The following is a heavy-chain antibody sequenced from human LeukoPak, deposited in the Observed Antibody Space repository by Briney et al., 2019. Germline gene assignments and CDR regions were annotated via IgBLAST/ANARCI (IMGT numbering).Heavy chain of an antibody. CDR2: ISAYSGNT. Sequence: ASVKVSCKASGYTLISFGFTWVRQAPGQGLEWMGWISAYSGNTNYTQKLQGRVTMTTDTSTSTAYMELRSLRSDDTAVYYCARGIAAAAFDIWGQGTMVTVSS. D-gene: IGHD6-13*01. J-gene: IGHJ3*02. V-gene: IGHV1-18*01. CDR3: ARGIAAAAFDI. CDR1: GYTLISFG.